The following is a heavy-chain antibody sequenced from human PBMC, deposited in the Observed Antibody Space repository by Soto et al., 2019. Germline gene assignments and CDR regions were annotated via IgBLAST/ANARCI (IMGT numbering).Heavy chain of an antibody. CDR2: IYHSGST. J-gene: IGHJ4*02. CDR1: GASISSSYW. CDR3: ARGGDYRFDY. D-gene: IGHD4-17*01. Sequence: QVQLQESGPGLVKPSGTLSLTCVVSGASISSSYWWSWVRQPPGKGLEWIGEIYHSGSTNYTPSRKSRLTISLDKSKNQFSLKLTSVTAADTAVYYCARGGDYRFDYWGQGTLVTVSS. V-gene: IGHV4-4*02.